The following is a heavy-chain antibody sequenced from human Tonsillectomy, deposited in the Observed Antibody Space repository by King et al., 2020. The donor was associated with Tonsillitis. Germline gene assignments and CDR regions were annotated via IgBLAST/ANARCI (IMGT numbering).Heavy chain of an antibody. V-gene: IGHV1-18*01. Sequence: LVQSGAEVKKPGASVKVSCKASGYTFTSYGISWVRQAPGQGLEWMGWISAYNGNTNYAQKLQGRVTMTTDTSTSTAYMELRSLRSDDTAVYYCARDPLYYDSSGYYYSGGAFDIWGQGTMVTVSS. CDR1: GYTFTSYG. CDR2: ISAYNGNT. D-gene: IGHD3-22*01. CDR3: ARDPLYYDSSGYYYSGGAFDI. J-gene: IGHJ3*02.